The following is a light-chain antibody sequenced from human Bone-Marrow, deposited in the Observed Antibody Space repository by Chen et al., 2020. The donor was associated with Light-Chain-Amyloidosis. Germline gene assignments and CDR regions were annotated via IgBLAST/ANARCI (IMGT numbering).Light chain of an antibody. V-gene: IGLV3-25*03. Sequence: SYELTQPPSVSVSPGQTARITCSGDDLPTKYAYWYQQKPGQAPVLVIHRDTERPSGISERFSGSNSGTTATLTNSGVQAEAEADYHCQSADSSGTYEVIFGGGTKLTVL. J-gene: IGLJ2*01. CDR2: RDT. CDR1: DLPTKY. CDR3: QSADSSGTYEVI.